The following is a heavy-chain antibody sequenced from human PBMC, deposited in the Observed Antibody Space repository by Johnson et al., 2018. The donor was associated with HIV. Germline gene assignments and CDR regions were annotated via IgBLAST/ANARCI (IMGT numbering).Heavy chain of an antibody. CDR2: ISTSSSSI. V-gene: IGHV3-48*01. CDR3: AKDISDHAFEI. CDR1: GFTFSSYS. J-gene: IGHJ3*02. Sequence: QLVESGGGLVQPGGSLRLSCAASGFTFSSYSMNWVRQAPGKGLEWVSYISTSSSSIYYADSVKGRFTVSRDDAKSSLYLEMNSLRAEDTAVYYCAKDISDHAFEIWGQGTVVTVSS. D-gene: IGHD1-14*01.